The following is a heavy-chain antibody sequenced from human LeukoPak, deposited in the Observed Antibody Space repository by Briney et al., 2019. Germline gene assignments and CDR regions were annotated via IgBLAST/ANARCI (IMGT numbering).Heavy chain of an antibody. CDR3: ARVRSGGSGYSLFDY. J-gene: IGHJ4*02. Sequence: GASVKVSCKASGYTFTGYYMHWVRQAPGQGLEWMGRINPNSGGTNYAQKFQGRVTMTRDTSISTAYMELSRLRSDDTAVYYCARVRSGGSGYSLFDYWGQGTLVTVSS. CDR2: INPNSGGT. CDR1: GYTFTGYY. D-gene: IGHD3-22*01. V-gene: IGHV1-2*06.